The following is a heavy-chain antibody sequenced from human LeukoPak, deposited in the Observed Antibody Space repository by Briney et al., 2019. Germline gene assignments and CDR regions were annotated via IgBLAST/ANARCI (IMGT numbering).Heavy chain of an antibody. J-gene: IGHJ4*02. CDR1: DYTFTSYG. D-gene: IGHD3-22*01. CDR2: ISAYNGNT. CDR3: ARAAIAYDSSGYYYY. V-gene: IGHV1-18*01. Sequence: ASVKVSCKASDYTFTSYGISWVRQAPGQGLEWMGWISAYNGNTDYAQKLQGRVTMTTDTSTSTAYMELRSLRSDDTAVYYCARAAIAYDSSGYYYYWGQGTLVTVSS.